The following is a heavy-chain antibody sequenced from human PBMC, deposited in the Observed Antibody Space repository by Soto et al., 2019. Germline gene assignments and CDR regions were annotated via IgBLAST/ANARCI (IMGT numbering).Heavy chain of an antibody. J-gene: IGHJ6*02. CDR1: GGTFSSYG. CDR3: ARDFRGYSYGSYSGANYFYYGMDV. V-gene: IGHV1-69*01. D-gene: IGHD5-18*01. CDR2: IIPMFGTA. Sequence: QVQLVQSGAEVKKPGSSVKVSCKASGGTFSSYGISWVRQAPGQGLEWMGGIIPMFGTANYAQKFQGRVTIPADESTSTAYMELSSLRSEDTAVYYCARDFRGYSYGSYSGANYFYYGMDVWGQGTTVTVSS.